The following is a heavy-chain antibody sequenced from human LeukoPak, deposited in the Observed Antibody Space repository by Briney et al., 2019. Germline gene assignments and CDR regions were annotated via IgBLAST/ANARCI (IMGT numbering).Heavy chain of an antibody. D-gene: IGHD1-14*01. V-gene: IGHV4-39*07. Sequence: SETLSLTCTVSGGSISSSSYYWGWIRQPPGKGLEWIGSIYYSGSTYYNPSLKSRVTISVDTSKNPFSLKLSSVTAADTAVYYCARVTGLYYYYYYYYMDVWGKGTTVTVSS. CDR3: ARVTGLYYYYYYYYMDV. J-gene: IGHJ6*03. CDR2: IYYSGST. CDR1: GGSISSSSYY.